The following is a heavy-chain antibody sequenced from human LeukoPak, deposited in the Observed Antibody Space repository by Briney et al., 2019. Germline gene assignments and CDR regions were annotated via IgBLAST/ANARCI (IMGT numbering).Heavy chain of an antibody. CDR3: VRVHGGGY. V-gene: IGHV3-53*01. CDR1: RLTVTDNN. J-gene: IGHJ4*02. CDR2: LHRDVSV. D-gene: IGHD3-16*01. Sequence: GGSLRLSCEVSRLTVTDNNMIWDSQAPGKGLEWVSTLHRDVSVRYADSVNGRFTISRDDSKNTLSLQMSSLRDEDTAVYYCVRVHGGGYWGQGTLVTVSS.